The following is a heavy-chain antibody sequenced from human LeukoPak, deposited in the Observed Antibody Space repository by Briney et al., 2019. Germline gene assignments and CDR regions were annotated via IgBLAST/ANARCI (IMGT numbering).Heavy chain of an antibody. CDR2: ISYDGSNK. Sequence: GGSLRLSCAASGFTFSSYAMHWVRQAPGKGLEWVAVISYDGSNKYYADSVKGRFTISRDNSKNTLYLQMNSLRAEDTAVYYCARDMGLGYCSSTSCYPFDYWGQGTLVTVSS. J-gene: IGHJ4*02. CDR1: GFTFSSYA. CDR3: ARDMGLGYCSSTSCYPFDY. D-gene: IGHD2-2*01. V-gene: IGHV3-30*01.